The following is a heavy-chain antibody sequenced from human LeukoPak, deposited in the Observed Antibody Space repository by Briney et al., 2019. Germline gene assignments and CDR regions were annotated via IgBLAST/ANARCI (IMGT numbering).Heavy chain of an antibody. CDR2: IYHSGST. J-gene: IGHJ6*03. Sequence: SETLSLTCAVYGGSFSGYYWGWIRQPPGKGLEWIGEIYHSGSTNYNPSLKSRVTMSVDTSKNQFSLKLSSVTAADTAVYYCARERTDNFDYYYYYMDVWGKGTTVTISS. CDR3: ARERTDNFDYYYYYMDV. CDR1: GGSFSGYY. D-gene: IGHD3-9*01. V-gene: IGHV4-34*01.